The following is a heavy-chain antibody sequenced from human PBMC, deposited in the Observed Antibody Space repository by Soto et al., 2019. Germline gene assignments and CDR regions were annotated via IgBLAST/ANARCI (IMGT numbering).Heavy chain of an antibody. V-gene: IGHV4-59*08. D-gene: IGHD3-9*01. CDR1: GGSISSYY. J-gene: IGHJ4*02. CDR3: ASHSHDCDWLSQSNN. CDR2: IYYSGST. Sequence: ASETLSLTCTVSGGSISSYYWSWIRQPPGKGLEWIGYIYYSGSTNYNPSLKSRVTISVDTSKNQFSLKLSSVTAADTAVYYCASHSHDCDWLSQSNNWGQGTLVTVSS.